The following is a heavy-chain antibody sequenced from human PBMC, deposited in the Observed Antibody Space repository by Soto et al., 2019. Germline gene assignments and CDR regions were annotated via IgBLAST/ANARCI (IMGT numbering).Heavy chain of an antibody. J-gene: IGHJ5*02. CDR1: GGSITSAGSF. D-gene: IGHD2-15*01. V-gene: IGHV4-31*03. CDR3: ARGGASSKWFAP. Sequence: QVHLQESGPGLLRPSQTLSLTCTVSGGSITSAGSFWSWIRQHPGKGPEWIAFIGYSGATSYNPSLASRVTISVDTSKSQFSLNLRSVNAADTAVYYCARGGASSKWFAPWGQGTLVTVSS. CDR2: IGYSGAT.